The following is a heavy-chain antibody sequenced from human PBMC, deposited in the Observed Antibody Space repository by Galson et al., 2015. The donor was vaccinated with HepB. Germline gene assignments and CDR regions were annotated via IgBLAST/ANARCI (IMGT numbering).Heavy chain of an antibody. CDR2: INAEGRST. CDR1: GFTFRSYW. CDR3: ARDRTYCSSGSCYSYYYYYGMDV. J-gene: IGHJ6*02. V-gene: IGHV3-74*01. Sequence: SLRLSCAASGFTFRSYWMHWVRQVPGKGLVWVSGINAEGRSTTYADSVQGRFTISRDNAKSTLYLQMNSLGAEDTAVYFCARDRTYCSSGSCYSYYYYYGMDVWGQGTTVTVSS. D-gene: IGHD2-15*01.